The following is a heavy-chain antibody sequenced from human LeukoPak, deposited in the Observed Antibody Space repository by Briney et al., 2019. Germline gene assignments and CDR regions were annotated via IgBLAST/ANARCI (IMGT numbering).Heavy chain of an antibody. Sequence: SETLSLTCAVYGGSFSGYYWSWIRQPPGKGLEWIGEINHSGSTYYNPSLKSRVTISVDTSKNQFSLKLSSVTAADTAVYYCARAPRGWLVKGPPDYWGQGTLVTVSS. CDR1: GGSFSGYY. V-gene: IGHV4-34*01. J-gene: IGHJ4*02. CDR2: INHSGST. D-gene: IGHD6-19*01. CDR3: ARAPRGWLVKGPPDY.